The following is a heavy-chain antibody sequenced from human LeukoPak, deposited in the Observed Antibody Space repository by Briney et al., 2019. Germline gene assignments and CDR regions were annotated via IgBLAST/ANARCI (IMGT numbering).Heavy chain of an antibody. Sequence: GGSLRLSCAASGFSFSSYAMNWVRQAPGQGLAWVSTISGSGGSTYCADSVKGRFTISRDNSKNTLYLQMNSLRAEDTAVYYCAKRLGSGGNSYFDYWGQGTLVTVSS. CDR3: AKRLGSGGNSYFDY. CDR2: ISGSGGST. V-gene: IGHV3-23*01. CDR1: GFSFSSYA. D-gene: IGHD4-23*01. J-gene: IGHJ4*02.